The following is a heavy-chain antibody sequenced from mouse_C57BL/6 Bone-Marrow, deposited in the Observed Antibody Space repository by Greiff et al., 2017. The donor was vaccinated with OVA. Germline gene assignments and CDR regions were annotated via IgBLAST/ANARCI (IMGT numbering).Heavy chain of an antibody. Sequence: EVHLVESEGGLVQPGSSMKLSCTASGFTFSDYYMAWVRQVPEKGLEWVANINYDGSSTYYLDSLKSRFIISRDNAKNILYLQMSSLKSEDTATYYCARDRTTVVGGRYFDVWGTGTTVTVSS. D-gene: IGHD1-1*01. V-gene: IGHV5-16*01. J-gene: IGHJ1*03. CDR1: GFTFSDYY. CDR3: ARDRTTVVGGRYFDV. CDR2: INYDGSST.